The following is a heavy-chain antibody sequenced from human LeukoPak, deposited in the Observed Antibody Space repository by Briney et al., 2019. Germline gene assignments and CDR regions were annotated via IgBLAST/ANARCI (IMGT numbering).Heavy chain of an antibody. J-gene: IGHJ4*02. CDR3: ARNYGGTSKYFDY. CDR1: GYTFTGYY. CDR2: ISPNSGGT. V-gene: IGHV1-2*02. Sequence: ASVKVSCKASGYTFTGYYIHWVRQAPGQGLEWMGWISPNSGGTNYAQNFQGRVTMTRDTSITTAYMELSGLTSDDTALYYCARNYGGTSKYFDYWGQGTLVTVSS. D-gene: IGHD4-23*01.